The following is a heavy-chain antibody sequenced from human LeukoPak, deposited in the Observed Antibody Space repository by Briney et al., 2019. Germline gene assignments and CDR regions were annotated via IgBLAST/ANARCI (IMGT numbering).Heavy chain of an antibody. CDR3: ARDGGYCSGVTCYNHYYYMDV. CDR2: IYASGST. J-gene: IGHJ6*03. Sequence: SETLSLTCTVSGGSISSYYWSWLRQPAGKGLEWIGRIYASGSTNYNPSLKSRVTISVDTSKNLFSLKLTSVTAADTAVYYCARDGGYCSGVTCYNHYYYMDVWGKGTTVTISS. D-gene: IGHD2-15*01. CDR1: GGSISSYY. V-gene: IGHV4-4*07.